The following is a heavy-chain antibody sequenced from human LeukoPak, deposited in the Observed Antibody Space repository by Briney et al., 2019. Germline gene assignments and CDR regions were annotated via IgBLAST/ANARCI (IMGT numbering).Heavy chain of an antibody. J-gene: IGHJ1*01. CDR1: GFTFSSYA. D-gene: IGHD6-19*01. V-gene: IGHV3-30-3*01. CDR3: AREGDRQWLVRFAEYFQH. CDR2: ISYDGSNK. Sequence: PGGSLRLSCAASGFTFSSYAMHWVRQAPGKGLEWVAVISYDGSNKYYADSVKGRLTISRDNSKNTLYLQMNSLRAEDTAVYYCAREGDRQWLVRFAEYFQHWGQGTLVTVSS.